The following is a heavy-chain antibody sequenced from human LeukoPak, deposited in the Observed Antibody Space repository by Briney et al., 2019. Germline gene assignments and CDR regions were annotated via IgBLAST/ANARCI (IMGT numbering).Heavy chain of an antibody. CDR3: ARGRDYYGSGPGY. Sequence: ASVKVSCKASGYTLTGYFMHWVRQAPGQGLEWMGWINPNSGGTNYAQKFQGRVTMTRDTSISTAYMELSRLRSDDTAVYYCARGRDYYGSGPGYWGQGTLVTVSS. CDR1: GYTLTGYF. J-gene: IGHJ4*02. V-gene: IGHV1-2*02. D-gene: IGHD3-10*01. CDR2: INPNSGGT.